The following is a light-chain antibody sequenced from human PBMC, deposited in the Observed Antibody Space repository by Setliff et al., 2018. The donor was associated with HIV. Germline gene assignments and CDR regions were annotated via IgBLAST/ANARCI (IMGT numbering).Light chain of an antibody. CDR1: SSDVGGYEF. J-gene: IGLJ2*01. V-gene: IGLV2-14*03. CDR2: DVS. Sequence: QSALTQPASVSGSPGQSITISCTGTSSDVGGYEFVSWYQHHPGKAPKLMIYDVSKRPSGVSYRFSGSKSGNTASLTISGLQAEDEADYYCSSFTSRSTFVVFGGGTK. CDR3: SSFTSRSTFVV.